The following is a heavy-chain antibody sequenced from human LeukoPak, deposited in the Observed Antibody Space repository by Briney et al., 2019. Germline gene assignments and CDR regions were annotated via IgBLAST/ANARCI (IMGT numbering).Heavy chain of an antibody. J-gene: IGHJ3*01. Sequence: GGSLRLSCAASGFTFRKFDMHWVRQISGGGLEWVPAIGTLADTFYSDSAKGRFTISRNNGRNSLYLQMNNLRADDTAVYYCVRDQTIDSRPGPSDPFDVWGQGTIVIVSS. CDR2: IGTLADT. CDR1: GFTFRKFD. D-gene: IGHD6-6*01. CDR3: VRDQTIDSRPGPSDPFDV. V-gene: IGHV3-13*01.